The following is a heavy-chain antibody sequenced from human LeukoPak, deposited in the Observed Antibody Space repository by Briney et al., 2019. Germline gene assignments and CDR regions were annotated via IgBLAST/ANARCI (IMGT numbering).Heavy chain of an antibody. Sequence: GGSLRLSRGTSGFTFSNYAMSWVRQAPGKGLEWVSVTSGSGGNPYYADSVKGRFTISRDNSKNTVYLHMNSLRAEDTALYYCGKETGIILVRGAVDYWGQGTLVTVSS. CDR3: GKETGIILVRGAVDY. CDR2: TSGSGGNP. CDR1: GFTFSNYA. V-gene: IGHV3-23*01. D-gene: IGHD3-10*01. J-gene: IGHJ4*02.